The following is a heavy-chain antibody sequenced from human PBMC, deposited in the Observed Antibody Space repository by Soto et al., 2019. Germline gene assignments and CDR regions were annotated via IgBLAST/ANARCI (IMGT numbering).Heavy chain of an antibody. CDR3: ARLYEDLVVVLAAVP. Sequence: GGSLRLSCAASGFTFSSDWMHWVRQAPGKGLVWVSRINSDGTSTSYADSVKGRFTISRDNAKNTLYLQMNSLRAEDTAVYYCARLYEDLVVVLAAVPWGQGTLVTVSS. V-gene: IGHV3-74*01. J-gene: IGHJ5*02. CDR2: INSDGTST. D-gene: IGHD2-2*01. CDR1: GFTFSSDW.